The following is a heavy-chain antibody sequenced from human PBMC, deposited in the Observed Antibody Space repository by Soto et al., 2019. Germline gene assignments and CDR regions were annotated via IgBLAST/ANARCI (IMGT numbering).Heavy chain of an antibody. CDR3: ARVPFRITIFGVVIIRPSWFDP. CDR1: GGSISSGDYY. Sequence: SETLSLTCTVSGGSISSGDYYWSWIRQPPGKGLEWIGYIYYSGSTYYNPSLKSRVTISVDTSKNQFSLKLSSVTAADTAVYYCARVPFRITIFGVVIIRPSWFDPWGQGTLVTVSS. V-gene: IGHV4-30-4*01. CDR2: IYYSGST. J-gene: IGHJ5*02. D-gene: IGHD3-3*01.